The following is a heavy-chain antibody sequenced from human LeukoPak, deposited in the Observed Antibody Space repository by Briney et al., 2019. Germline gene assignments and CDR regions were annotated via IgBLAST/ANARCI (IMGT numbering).Heavy chain of an antibody. V-gene: IGHV4-39*07. J-gene: IGHJ5*02. D-gene: IGHD3-3*01. Sequence: PSETLSLTCTVSGGSISSSSYYWGWIRQPPGKGLEWIGSIYYSGSTYYNPSLKSRVTISVDTSKNQFSLKLSSVTAADTAVYYCARASAHFGPNGWFDPWGQGTLVTVSS. CDR2: IYYSGST. CDR3: ARASAHFGPNGWFDP. CDR1: GGSISSSSYY.